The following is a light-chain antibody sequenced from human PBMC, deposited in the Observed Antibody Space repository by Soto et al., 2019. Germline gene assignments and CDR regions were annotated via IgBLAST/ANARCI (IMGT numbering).Light chain of an antibody. CDR1: QSVSSY. J-gene: IGKJ5*01. Sequence: EIVLTQSPATLSLSPGERATLSCRASQSVSSYLACYQQEPGQAPRLLIYDASNRATGIPARFSGSGSGTDFTLTISSLEPEDFAVYYCQQRSNWPPTFGQGTRLEI. CDR2: DAS. V-gene: IGKV3-11*01. CDR3: QQRSNWPPT.